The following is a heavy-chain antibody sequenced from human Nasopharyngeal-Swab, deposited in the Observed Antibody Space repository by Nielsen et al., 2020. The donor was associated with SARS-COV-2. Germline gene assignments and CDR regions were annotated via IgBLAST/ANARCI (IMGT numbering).Heavy chain of an antibody. Sequence: ASMKVSCKVSGYTLTELSMHWVRQAPGKGLEWMGGFDPEDGETIYAQKFQGRVTMTEDTSTDTAYMELSSLRSEDTAVYYCATSPPLLPMGRHWFDPWGQGTLVTVSS. CDR1: GYTLTELS. D-gene: IGHD3-22*01. J-gene: IGHJ5*02. CDR2: FDPEDGET. V-gene: IGHV1-24*01. CDR3: ATSPPLLPMGRHWFDP.